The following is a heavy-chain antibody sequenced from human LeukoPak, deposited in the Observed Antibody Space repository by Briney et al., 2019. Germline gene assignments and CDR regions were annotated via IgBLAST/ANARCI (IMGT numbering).Heavy chain of an antibody. CDR3: ARGHCSSTSCYYAFDI. D-gene: IGHD2-2*01. CDR2: ISGSGGGT. CDR1: GFTFSSYA. V-gene: IGHV3-23*01. Sequence: GGSLRLSCAASGFTFSSYAMSWVRQAPEKGLEWVSTISGSGGGTYYPGSVKGRFTISRENAKNSLYLQMNSLRAGDTAVYYCARGHCSSTSCYYAFDIWGQGTMVTVSS. J-gene: IGHJ3*02.